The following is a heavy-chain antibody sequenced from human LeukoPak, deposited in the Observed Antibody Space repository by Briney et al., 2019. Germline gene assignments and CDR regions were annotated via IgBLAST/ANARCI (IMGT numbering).Heavy chain of an antibody. Sequence: PGGSLTLSCAASEFTFSRYSMNWVRQVPGKGLQWVSFISDSSSAIYYADSVKGRFTISRDNAKNLLYLEMNSLRADDTAVYYCARDRIIGARFGELSTWGQGTLVTVSS. V-gene: IGHV3-48*04. CDR1: EFTFSRYS. CDR2: ISDSSSAI. CDR3: ARDRIIGARFGELST. D-gene: IGHD3-10*01. J-gene: IGHJ5*02.